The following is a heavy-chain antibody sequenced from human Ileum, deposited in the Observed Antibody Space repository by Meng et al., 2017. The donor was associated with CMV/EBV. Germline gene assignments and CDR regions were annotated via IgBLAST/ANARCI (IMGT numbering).Heavy chain of an antibody. CDR2: INSDGRST. J-gene: IGHJ4*02. Sequence: GGSLRLSCAASGFIFSGYTMTWVRQAPGKGLVWVSRINSDGRSTSYADSVKGRFTISRDNAKNTLYLQMNSLRAEDTAVYYCARVSGQWLGVTLTSYFDYWGQGTLVTVSS. CDR1: GFIFSGYT. CDR3: ARVSGQWLGVTLTSYFDY. V-gene: IGHV3-74*01. D-gene: IGHD6-19*01.